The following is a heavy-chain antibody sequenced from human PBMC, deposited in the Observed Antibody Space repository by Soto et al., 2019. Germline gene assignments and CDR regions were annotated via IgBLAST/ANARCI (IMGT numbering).Heavy chain of an antibody. CDR3: AHRVDSAYAPDWFDP. CDR1: GFSLSTRGVG. CDR2: VFWDDDM. D-gene: IGHD5-12*01. V-gene: IGHV2-5*02. J-gene: IGHJ5*02. Sequence: QITLKESGPTMVKPTQTLTPTCTFSGFSLSTRGVGVGWIRQAPGKALEWLALVFWDDDMRYSPSLKSRLTITTDTSKNQVVLAMTNMYPVDTATYYYAHRVDSAYAPDWFDPWGQGTLVTVSS.